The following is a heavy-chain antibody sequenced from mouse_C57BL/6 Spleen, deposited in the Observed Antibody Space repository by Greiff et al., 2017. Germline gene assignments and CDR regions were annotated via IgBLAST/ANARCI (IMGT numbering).Heavy chain of an antibody. CDR2: IYPGDGDT. CDR1: GYAFSSSW. D-gene: IGHD2-4*01. CDR3: ARLGDYALGD. J-gene: IGHJ2*01. Sequence: VQLQQSGPELVKPGASVKISCKASGYAFSSSWMNWVKQRPGKGLEWIGRIYPGDGDTNYNGKFKGKATLTADKSSSTAYMQLSSLTSEDSAVYFCARLGDYALGDWGQGTTLTVSS. V-gene: IGHV1-82*01.